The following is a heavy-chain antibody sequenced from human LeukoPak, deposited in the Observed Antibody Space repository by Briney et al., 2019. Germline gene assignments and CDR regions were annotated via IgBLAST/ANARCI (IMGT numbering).Heavy chain of an antibody. Sequence: SETLSLTCTVSGGSISSYYWSWIRQPPGKGLEWIGYIYYTGSTNYNPSLKSRVSISVDTSKNQFSLRLTSVTAADTAVYSCARTRGTRGYSSATHFDSWGQGTLVTVSS. CDR1: GGSISSYY. CDR2: IYYTGST. J-gene: IGHJ4*02. D-gene: IGHD5-18*01. V-gene: IGHV4-59*01. CDR3: ARTRGTRGYSSATHFDS.